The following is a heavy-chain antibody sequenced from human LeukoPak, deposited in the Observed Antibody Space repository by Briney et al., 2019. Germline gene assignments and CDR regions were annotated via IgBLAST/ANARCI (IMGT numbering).Heavy chain of an antibody. CDR2: ISSSADRT. Sequence: PGGSLRLSCAASGFTFSSYAMNWFRQAPGKGLEWVSAISSSADRTYYPDSVKGRFTISRDNSKNTVYLEMNSLRAEDTAVYYCAKEGVGSAAEFFDYWGQGTLVTVSS. V-gene: IGHV3-23*01. CDR1: GFTFSSYA. J-gene: IGHJ4*02. D-gene: IGHD3-3*01. CDR3: AKEGVGSAAEFFDY.